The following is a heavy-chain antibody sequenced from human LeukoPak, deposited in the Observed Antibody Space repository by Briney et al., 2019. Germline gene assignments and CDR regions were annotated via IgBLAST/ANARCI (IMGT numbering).Heavy chain of an antibody. CDR1: GASFNTDDQY. D-gene: IGHD3-22*01. Sequence: PSETLSLTCTVSGASFNTDDQYWNWIRQRPGKGLEWIGSIHPSGMLYNNPSLESRVTMSRDTSKNQFSLNLNSVTAAHTAMYFCSRGLDSRKLGYWGQGILVTVSS. J-gene: IGHJ4*02. CDR2: IHPSGML. CDR3: SRGLDSRKLGY. V-gene: IGHV4-31*03.